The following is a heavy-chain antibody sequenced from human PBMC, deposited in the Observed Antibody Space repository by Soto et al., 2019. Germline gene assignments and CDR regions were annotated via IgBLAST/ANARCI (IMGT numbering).Heavy chain of an antibody. CDR1: RYIFTAYF. J-gene: IGHJ5*02. Sequence: QVQLVQSGAEVKKPGASVKVSCKAPRYIFTAYFMHWVRQAPGQGLAWMGWINPNNGATHYGLSFQGRVTMTRDTSISTAYMELSSLRADDTAVYYCASHDPGARFDPWGQGTLVIVSS. V-gene: IGHV1-2*02. CDR3: ASHDPGARFDP. D-gene: IGHD1-1*01. CDR2: INPNNGAT.